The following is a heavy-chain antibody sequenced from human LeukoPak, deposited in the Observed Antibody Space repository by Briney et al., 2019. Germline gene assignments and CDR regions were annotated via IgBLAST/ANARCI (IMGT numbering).Heavy chain of an antibody. J-gene: IGHJ6*03. Sequence: GGSLRLSCAASGFTFSSYSMNWVRQAPGKGLEWVSYISSSSSTICYADSVKGRFTISRDNAKNSLYLQMNSLRAEDTAVYYCARDPLTFGGVIVNPYYYMDVWVKGPTVTVSS. CDR3: ARDPLTFGGVIVNPYYYMDV. CDR1: GFTFSSYS. V-gene: IGHV3-48*01. D-gene: IGHD3-16*02. CDR2: ISSSSSTI.